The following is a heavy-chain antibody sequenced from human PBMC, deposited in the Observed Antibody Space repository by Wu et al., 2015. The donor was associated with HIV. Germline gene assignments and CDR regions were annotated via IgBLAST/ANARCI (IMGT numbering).Heavy chain of an antibody. J-gene: IGHJ4*02. CDR3: ARGVDIVTTSPPGY. CDR1: GYTFTGYY. Sequence: QVQLVQSGAEVKKPGASVKVSCKASGYTFTGYYMHWVRQAPGQGLEWMGRIAPIGSPKYAQKFQGRLIISADGSTNIVYMELSSLRSEDTAVYYCARGVDIVTTSPPGYWGQGTLVTVSS. V-gene: IGHV1-69*18. D-gene: IGHD5-12*01. CDR2: IAPIGSP.